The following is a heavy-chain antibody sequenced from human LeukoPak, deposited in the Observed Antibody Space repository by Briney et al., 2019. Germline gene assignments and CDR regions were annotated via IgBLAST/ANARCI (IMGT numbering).Heavy chain of an antibody. V-gene: IGHV3-33*08. CDR3: ARDKAIEMATIPAFDI. CDR2: IWYDGSNK. J-gene: IGHJ3*02. CDR1: GFTFSSYA. Sequence: GGSLRLSCAASGFTFSSYAMHWVRQAPGKGLEWVAVIWYDGSNKYYADSVKGRFTISRDNSKNTLYLQMNSLRAEDTAVYYCARDKAIEMATIPAFDIWGQGTMVTVSS. D-gene: IGHD5-24*01.